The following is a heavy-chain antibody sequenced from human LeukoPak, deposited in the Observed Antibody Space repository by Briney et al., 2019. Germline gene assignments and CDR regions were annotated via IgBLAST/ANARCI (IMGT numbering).Heavy chain of an antibody. CDR3: AKSYGGSFDC. V-gene: IGHV3-30*18. D-gene: IGHD4-23*01. Sequence: GGSLRLSCAASGFTFSSYGMHWVRQAPGKGLEWVAVISYDGSNKYYADSVKGRFTISRDNSKNTLYLQMNSLRAEDTAVYYCAKSYGGSFDCWGQGTLVTVSS. J-gene: IGHJ4*02. CDR2: ISYDGSNK. CDR1: GFTFSSYG.